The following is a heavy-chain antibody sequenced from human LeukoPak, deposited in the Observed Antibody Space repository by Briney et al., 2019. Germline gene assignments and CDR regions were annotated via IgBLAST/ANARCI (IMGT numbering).Heavy chain of an antibody. D-gene: IGHD4-17*01. J-gene: IGHJ4*02. V-gene: IGHV4-61*02. Sequence: SQTLSLTCTVSGGSISSGDYYWSWIRQPAGKGLEWIGRIYTSGSTNYNPSLKSRVTMSVDTSKNQFSLKLSSVTAADTAVYYCARIPPTVTRDYWGQGTLVTVSS. CDR2: IYTSGST. CDR1: GGSISSGDYY. CDR3: ARIPPTVTRDY.